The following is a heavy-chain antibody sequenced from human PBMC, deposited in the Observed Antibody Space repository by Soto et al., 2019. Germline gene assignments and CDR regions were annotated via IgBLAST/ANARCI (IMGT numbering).Heavy chain of an antibody. Sequence: LSLSCAASGFTFSTYAMNWVRQAPGKGLEWVSAISGSGGSTYYADSVKGRFTISRDNSKNTLYLQMNSLRAEDTAVYYCAKDFGWSSGWYYFDYWGQGTLVTVSS. CDR3: AKDFGWSSGWYYFDY. V-gene: IGHV3-23*01. D-gene: IGHD6-19*01. CDR2: ISGSGGST. CDR1: GFTFSTYA. J-gene: IGHJ4*02.